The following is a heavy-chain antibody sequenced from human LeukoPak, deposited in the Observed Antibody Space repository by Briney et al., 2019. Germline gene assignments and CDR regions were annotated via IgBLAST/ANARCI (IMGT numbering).Heavy chain of an antibody. Sequence: ASVKVSSKASGYTFTSYATHCGRQAPGQRLEWMGWSKAGNGKTKYTQELQGRGTITRDTSASTDYMELSSLRSEDTAVYYCARDGMATITGYFDYWGQGTLVTVSS. D-gene: IGHD5-24*01. CDR1: GYTFTSYA. CDR3: ARDGMATITGYFDY. V-gene: IGHV1-3*02. CDR2: SKAGNGKT. J-gene: IGHJ4*02.